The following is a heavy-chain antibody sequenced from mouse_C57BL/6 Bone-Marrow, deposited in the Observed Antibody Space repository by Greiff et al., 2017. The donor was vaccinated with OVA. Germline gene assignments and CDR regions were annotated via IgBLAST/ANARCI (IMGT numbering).Heavy chain of an antibody. J-gene: IGHJ1*03. CDR2: IDPENGDT. CDR1: GFNIKDDY. Sequence: EVMLVESGAELVRPGASVKLSCTASGFNIKDDYMHWVKQRPEQGLEWIGWIDPENGDTEYASKFQGKATITADTSSNTAYLQLSSLTSEDTAVYYCTTYSSRYFDVWGTGTTVTVSS. V-gene: IGHV14-4*01. CDR3: TTYSSRYFDV. D-gene: IGHD2-12*01.